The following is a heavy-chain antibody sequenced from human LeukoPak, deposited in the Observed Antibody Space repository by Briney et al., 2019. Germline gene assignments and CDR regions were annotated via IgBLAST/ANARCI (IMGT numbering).Heavy chain of an antibody. V-gene: IGHV1-2*02. CDR3: ARESPVGIQLWYDY. Sequence: ASVKVSCKASGYTFTGYYMHWVQQAPGQGLEWMGWINPNSGGTNYAQKFQGRVTMTRDTSISTAYMELSRLRSDDTAVYYCARESPVGIQLWYDYWGQGTLVTVSS. J-gene: IGHJ4*02. CDR1: GYTFTGYY. CDR2: INPNSGGT. D-gene: IGHD5-18*01.